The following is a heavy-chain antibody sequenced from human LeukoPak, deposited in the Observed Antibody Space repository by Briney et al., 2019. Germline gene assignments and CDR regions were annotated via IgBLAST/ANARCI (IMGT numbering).Heavy chain of an antibody. J-gene: IGHJ5*02. CDR3: ARDRPGRYCSTTSCFTASPFAP. CDR2: IIPIFGTA. CDR1: GGTFSSYA. Sequence: SVKVSCKASGGTFSSYAISWVRQAPGQGLEWMGGIIPIFGTANCAQKFQGRVTITADESTSTAYMELSSPRSEDTAVYYCARDRPGRYCSTTSCFTASPFAPWGQGTLVTVSS. V-gene: IGHV1-69*01. D-gene: IGHD2-2*02.